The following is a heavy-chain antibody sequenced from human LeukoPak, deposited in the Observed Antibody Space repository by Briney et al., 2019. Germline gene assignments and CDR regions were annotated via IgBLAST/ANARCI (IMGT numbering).Heavy chain of an antibody. CDR2: ISYDGSNK. CDR1: GFSFINYG. Sequence: GGSLRLSCASSGFSFINYGMHWVRQAPGKGLEWVALISYDGSNKYYAASVKGRFTISRDNSKNTLYLQMNSLRAEDTAVYYCARRAGAYSHPYGYWGQGTLVTVSS. CDR3: ARRAGAYSHPYGY. V-gene: IGHV3-30*03. J-gene: IGHJ4*02. D-gene: IGHD4/OR15-4a*01.